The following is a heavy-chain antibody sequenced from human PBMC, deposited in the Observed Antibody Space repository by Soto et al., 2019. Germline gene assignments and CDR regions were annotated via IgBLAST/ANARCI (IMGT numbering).Heavy chain of an antibody. Sequence: QVQLQESGPGLVKPSQTLSLTCTVSGGSISSGGYYWSWIRQHPGKGLERIGYIYYSGSTYYNPSLKSRVTIAVDTSKKKFSLKLSSVTAADTAVYSCARGSELEPEAEDYFDYWGQGSLVTVSS. V-gene: IGHV4-31*03. J-gene: IGHJ4*02. CDR2: IYYSGST. D-gene: IGHD1-1*01. CDR3: ARGSELEPEAEDYFDY. CDR1: GGSISSGGYY.